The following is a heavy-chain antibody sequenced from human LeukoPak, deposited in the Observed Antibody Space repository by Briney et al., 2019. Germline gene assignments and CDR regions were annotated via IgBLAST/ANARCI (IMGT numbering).Heavy chain of an antibody. CDR2: ISGSGGST. V-gene: IGHV3-23*01. CDR3: AEWEFRIYYYGMDV. J-gene: IGHJ6*02. Sequence: GGSLRLSCAASGFTFSSYAMSWVRQAPEKGLEWVSAISGSGGSTYYADSVKGRFTISRDNSKNTLYLQMNSLRAEDTAVYYCAEWEFRIYYYGMDVWGQGTTVTVSS. D-gene: IGHD1-26*01. CDR1: GFTFSSYA.